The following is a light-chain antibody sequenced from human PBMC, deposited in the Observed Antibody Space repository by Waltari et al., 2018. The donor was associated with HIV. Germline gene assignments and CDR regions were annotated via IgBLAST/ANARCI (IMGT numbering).Light chain of an antibody. Sequence: DIQITQSPSTLSASVGDRVTITCRASQSVTSWLAWYQQKPGKAPKLLIYKASTLESGVPSRFSGSGSGTEFTLTISSLQPDDFATYYCQQYHSYSKTFGQGTKLEIK. CDR3: QQYHSYSKT. J-gene: IGKJ2*01. V-gene: IGKV1-5*03. CDR2: KAS. CDR1: QSVTSW.